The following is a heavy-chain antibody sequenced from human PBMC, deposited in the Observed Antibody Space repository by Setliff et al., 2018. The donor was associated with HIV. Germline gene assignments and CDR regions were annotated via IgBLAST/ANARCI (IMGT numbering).Heavy chain of an antibody. CDR1: GGSFSGYY. J-gene: IGHJ4*02. D-gene: IGHD5-12*01. Sequence: SETLSLPCAVYGGSFSGYYWGWIRQPPGKRLEWIGSMYHTGSTYYSPSLNSRFTISVDTSKNQFSLTLRSVTAADTAVYYCARQPLYNDYDWRSYYFDYWGQGSLVTVSS. CDR3: ARQPLYNDYDWRSYYFDY. V-gene: IGHV4-38-2*01. CDR2: MYHTGST.